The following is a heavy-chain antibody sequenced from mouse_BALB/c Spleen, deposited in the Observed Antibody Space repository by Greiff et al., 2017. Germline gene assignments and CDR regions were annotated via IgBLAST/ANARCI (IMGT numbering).Heavy chain of an antibody. V-gene: IGHV5-6-3*01. Sequence: EVKLMESGGDLVKPGGSLKLSCAASGFTFSSYGMSWVRQTPDKRLELVATINSNGGSNYYPDSVKGRFTISRDNAKNTLYLQMSSLKSEDTAMYYCAIESFCSFDYWGQGTTLTVSS. J-gene: IGHJ2*01. CDR1: GFTFSSYG. CDR2: INSNGGSN. CDR3: AIESFCSFDY.